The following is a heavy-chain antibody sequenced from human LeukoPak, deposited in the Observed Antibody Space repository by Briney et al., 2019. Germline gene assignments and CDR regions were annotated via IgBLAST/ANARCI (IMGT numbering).Heavy chain of an antibody. V-gene: IGHV1-69*04. Sequence: SVKVSCKASGGTFSSYTISWVRQAPGQGLEWMGRIIPILGIANYAQKFQGRVTITADKSTSTAYMELSSLRSEDTAVYYYARDGQQLVRFLYWGQGTLVTVSS. J-gene: IGHJ4*02. CDR1: GGTFSSYT. CDR2: IIPILGIA. D-gene: IGHD6-6*01. CDR3: ARDGQQLVRFLY.